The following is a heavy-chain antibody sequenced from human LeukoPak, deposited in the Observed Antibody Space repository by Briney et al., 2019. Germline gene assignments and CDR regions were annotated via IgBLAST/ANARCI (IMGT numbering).Heavy chain of an antibody. CDR1: GFTFSSYA. D-gene: IGHD6-6*01. CDR2: ISYDGSNK. CDR3: AKWRSIAARLPTPLFDY. J-gene: IGHJ4*02. Sequence: PGGSLRLSCAASGFTFSSYAMHWVRQAPGKGLEWVAVISYDGSNKYYADSVKGRFTISRDNSKNTLYLQMNSLRAEDTAVYYCAKWRSIAARLPTPLFDYWGQGTLVTVSS. V-gene: IGHV3-30-3*02.